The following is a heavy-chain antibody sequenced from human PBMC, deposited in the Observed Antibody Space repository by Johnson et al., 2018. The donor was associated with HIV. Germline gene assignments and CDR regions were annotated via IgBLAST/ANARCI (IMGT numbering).Heavy chain of an antibody. J-gene: IGHJ3*02. CDR3: ARDPDPFREYHGDAFDI. CDR2: LRYDGSNQ. CDR1: GFTFSSYA. Sequence: QVQLVESGGGVVQPGGSLRLSCAASGFTFSSYAMHWVRQAPGKGLEWVAFLRYDGSNQYYADSLKGRFTISRDNSKNTLYLQMNSLRAEDTAVYYCARDPDPFREYHGDAFDIWGQGTMVSVSS. V-gene: IGHV3-30*02. D-gene: IGHD3-10*01.